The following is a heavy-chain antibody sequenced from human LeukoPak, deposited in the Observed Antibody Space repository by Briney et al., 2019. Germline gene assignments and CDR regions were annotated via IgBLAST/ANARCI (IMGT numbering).Heavy chain of an antibody. D-gene: IGHD6-13*01. CDR1: GFTFSSHG. Sequence: PGGSLRLSCAASGFTFSSHGMHWVRQAPGKGLEWVAVIANDGRDKKYADSVKGRFTISRDNSKNTLYLQMNSLRAEDTAVYYCAKDGRVATAAYYFDYWGQGTLATVSS. V-gene: IGHV3-30*18. CDR3: AKDGRVATAAYYFDY. CDR2: IANDGRDK. J-gene: IGHJ4*02.